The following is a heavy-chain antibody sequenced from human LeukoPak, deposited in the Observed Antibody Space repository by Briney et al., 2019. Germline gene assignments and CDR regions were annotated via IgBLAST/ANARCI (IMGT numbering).Heavy chain of an antibody. CDR3: ARDQDRITIFGVVIISPYMDV. CDR2: ISSSSSYI. D-gene: IGHD3-3*01. V-gene: IGHV3-21*01. J-gene: IGHJ6*03. Sequence: PGGSLRLSCAASGFTFSSYSMNWARQAPGKGLEWVSSISSSSSYIYYADSVKGRFTISRDNAKNSLYLQMDSLRAEDTAVYYCARDQDRITIFGVVIISPYMDVWGKGTTVTVSS. CDR1: GFTFSSYS.